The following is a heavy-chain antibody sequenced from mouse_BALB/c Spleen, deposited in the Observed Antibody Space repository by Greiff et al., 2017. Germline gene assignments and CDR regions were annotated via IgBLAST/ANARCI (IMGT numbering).Heavy chain of an antibody. CDR2: IDPETGGT. V-gene: IGHV1-15*01. J-gene: IGHJ3*01. CDR1: GYTFTDYE. CDR3: TRRIYYGLAY. D-gene: IGHD2-1*01. Sequence: LVESGAELVRPGASVTLSCKASGYTFTDYEMHWVKQTPVHGLEWIGAIDPETGGTAYNQKFKGKATLTADKSSSTAYMELRSLTSEDSAVYYCTRRIYYGLAYWGQGTLVTVSA.